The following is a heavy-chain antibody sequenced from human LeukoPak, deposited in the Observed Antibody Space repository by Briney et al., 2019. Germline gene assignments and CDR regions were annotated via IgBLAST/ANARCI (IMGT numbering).Heavy chain of an antibody. CDR3: ARRWNYGRNYYIDV. J-gene: IGHJ6*03. D-gene: IGHD1-7*01. CDR2: INDSGRT. CDR1: GGSFINYY. V-gene: IGHV4-34*01. Sequence: PSETLSLTCAVYGGSFINYYWSWIRQPPGKGLEWIGEINDSGRTNYNPSLMSRVTVSVDTSKNQFSLRLTSVTATDTAVYYCARRWNYGRNYYIDVWGNGATVSVSS.